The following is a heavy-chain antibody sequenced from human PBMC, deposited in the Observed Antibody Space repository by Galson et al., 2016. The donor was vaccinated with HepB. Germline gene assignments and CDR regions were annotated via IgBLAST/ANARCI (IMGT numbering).Heavy chain of an antibody. V-gene: IGHV3-21*01. J-gene: IGHJ4*02. Sequence: SLRLSCAASGFTFRTFSMNWVRQAPGKGLEWVSSITSTSVFIFYSDSVKGRFTISRNNAKNPLYLRMNSLRAEDTAVYYCVRTGDLEGYYFDHWGQGTLVTVSS. CDR2: ITSTSVFI. D-gene: IGHD3-16*01. CDR3: VRTGDLEGYYFDH. CDR1: GFTFRTFS.